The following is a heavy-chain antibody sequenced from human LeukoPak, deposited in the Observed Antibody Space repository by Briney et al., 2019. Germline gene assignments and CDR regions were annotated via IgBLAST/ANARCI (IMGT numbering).Heavy chain of an antibody. CDR1: GFTFSSYG. V-gene: IGHV3-33*06. CDR3: AKDRPYSNTILDY. D-gene: IGHD4-11*01. CDR2: IWYDGSNK. Sequence: PGRSLRLSCAASGFTFSSYGMHWVRQAPGKGLEWVAVIWYDGSNKYYADSVKGRFTISRDNSKNTLYLQMNSLRAEDTAVYYCAKDRPYSNTILDYWGQGTLVTVSS. J-gene: IGHJ4*02.